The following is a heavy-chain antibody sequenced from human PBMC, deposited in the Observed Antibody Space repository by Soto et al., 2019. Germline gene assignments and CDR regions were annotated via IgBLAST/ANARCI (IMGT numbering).Heavy chain of an antibody. CDR1: GFTFSKFD. Sequence: QDQLEESGGGVVRPERSLRLSCAGSGFTFSKFDIHWVRQAPGKGLEWVAAMYSDGAGHYYADSLKGRFTVSRDNSKKTMYLHMNSLRADDTVVYHCARGAVSGIWFTNYFMDLWGKGTTVIVSS. J-gene: IGHJ6*03. V-gene: IGHV3-33*01. CDR2: MYSDGAGH. D-gene: IGHD6-19*01. CDR3: ARGAVSGIWFTNYFMDL.